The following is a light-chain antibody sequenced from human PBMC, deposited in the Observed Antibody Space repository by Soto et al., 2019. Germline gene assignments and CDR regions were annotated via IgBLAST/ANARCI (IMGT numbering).Light chain of an antibody. CDR2: DSS. CDR1: QSVSANY. CDR3: HQRAGWPPT. V-gene: IGKV3D-20*02. Sequence: ESVLRQPPGTLRVQGGETVTPVCRASQSVSANYLAWYQRKPGQAPRLLIYDSSSRATGTPDRFSGSGSGTDFTLTINSLEPEDFAVYFCHQRAGWPPTSGGGTKVDNK. J-gene: IGKJ4*01.